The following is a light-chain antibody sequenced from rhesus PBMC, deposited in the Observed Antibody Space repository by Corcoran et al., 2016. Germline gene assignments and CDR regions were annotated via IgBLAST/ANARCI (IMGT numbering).Light chain of an antibody. J-gene: IGKJ3*01. V-gene: IGKV1-38*01. CDR1: QGISSY. CDR2: DAT. Sequence: DIQLTQSPSSLSASVGDRVTITCRASQGISSYLAWYQQKSGKAPKLLIYDATNLQSGVPSRFSGNGSGTEFTLTISSLQPEDFATYYCQQRNSYPFTFGPGTKLDIK. CDR3: QQRNSYPFT.